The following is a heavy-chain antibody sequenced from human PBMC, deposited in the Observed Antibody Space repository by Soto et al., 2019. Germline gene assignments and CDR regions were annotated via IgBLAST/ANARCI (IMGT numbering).Heavy chain of an antibody. D-gene: IGHD4-17*01. Sequence: SETLSLTCTVSGGSISSSSYYWGWIRQPPGKGLEWIGSIYYSGSTYYNPSLKSRVTISVDTSKNQFSLKLSSVTAADTAVYYCASENNYGDYVQDYWGQGTLVTVSS. CDR3: ASENNYGDYVQDY. V-gene: IGHV4-39*01. J-gene: IGHJ4*02. CDR1: GGSISSSSYY. CDR2: IYYSGST.